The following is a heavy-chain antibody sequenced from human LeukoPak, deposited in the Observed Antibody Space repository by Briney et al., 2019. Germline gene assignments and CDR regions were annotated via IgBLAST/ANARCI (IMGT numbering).Heavy chain of an antibody. V-gene: IGHV4-39*01. CDR2: IYYSGST. J-gene: IGHJ5*02. D-gene: IGHD6-19*01. Sequence: KPSETLSLTCTVSGGSISSSNYYWGWIRQPPGKGLEWIGSIYYSGSTYYNPSLKSRVTISVDTSKNQFSLKLSSVTAADTAVYHCARGIAVAANWFDPWGQGTLVTVSS. CDR3: ARGIAVAANWFDP. CDR1: GGSISSSNYY.